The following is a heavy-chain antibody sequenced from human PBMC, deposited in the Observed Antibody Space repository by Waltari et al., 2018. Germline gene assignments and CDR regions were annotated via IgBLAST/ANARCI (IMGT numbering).Heavy chain of an antibody. Sequence: VKLVESGGGLVQSGGSLRLSCSAFEFIFKSYVMPWVRQATGKSLQHISVCTPKGRNTNYTDSVKGRFNIDRDKSRDTLYLQMTSLRPEDTATYYCVKAELTRTLFGLAPHYWGQGTLVTVSS. D-gene: IGHD1-7*01. CDR3: VKAELTRTLFGLAPHY. CDR2: CTPKGRNT. V-gene: IGHV3-64D*06. CDR1: EFIFKSYV. J-gene: IGHJ4*02.